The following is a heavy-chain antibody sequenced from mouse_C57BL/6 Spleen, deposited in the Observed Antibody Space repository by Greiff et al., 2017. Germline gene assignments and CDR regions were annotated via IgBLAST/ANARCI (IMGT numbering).Heavy chain of an antibody. J-gene: IGHJ1*03. CDR2: ISYDGSN. CDR3: AREGAMVTDWYFEV. D-gene: IGHD2-2*01. CDR1: GYSITSGYY. Sequence: EVQLVESGPGLVKPSQSLSLTCSVTGYSITSGYYWNWIRQFPGNKLEWMGYISYDGSNNYNPSLKNRISITRDTSKNQFFLKLNSVTTEDTATYYCAREGAMVTDWYFEVWGTGTTVTVSS. V-gene: IGHV3-6*01.